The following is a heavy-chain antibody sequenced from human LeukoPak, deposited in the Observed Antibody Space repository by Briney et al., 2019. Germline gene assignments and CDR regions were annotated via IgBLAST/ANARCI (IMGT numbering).Heavy chain of an antibody. Sequence: PSETLSLTCTVSGGSISSSIYYWGWIRQPPGKGLEWIGSIYYSGSTYYNPSLKSRVTISVDTSKNQFSLKLSSVTAADTAVYYCARRGGKRPDYWGQGTLVTVSS. CDR2: IYYSGST. D-gene: IGHD3-16*01. CDR3: ARRGGKRPDY. CDR1: GGSISSSIYY. V-gene: IGHV4-39*01. J-gene: IGHJ4*02.